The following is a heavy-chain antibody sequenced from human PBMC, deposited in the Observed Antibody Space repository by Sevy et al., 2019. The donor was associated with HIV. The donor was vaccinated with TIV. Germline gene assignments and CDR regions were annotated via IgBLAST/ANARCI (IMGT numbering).Heavy chain of an antibody. D-gene: IGHD2-21*02. CDR1: GFSFSDYD. V-gene: IGHV3-30*01. CDR2: ISHNERYR. CDR3: ARLVSCGGDCYYLGS. J-gene: IGHJ4*02. Sequence: GGSLRLSCAASGFSFSDYDMHWVRQAPGKGLDWVAVISHNERYRNYAESVKVRFTISRDNFKNTLFLQMDSLRPEDTAVYFCARLVSCGGDCYYLGSWGQGALVTGSS.